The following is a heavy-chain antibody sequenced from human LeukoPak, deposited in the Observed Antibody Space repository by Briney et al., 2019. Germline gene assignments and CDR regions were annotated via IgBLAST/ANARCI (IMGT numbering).Heavy chain of an antibody. J-gene: IGHJ4*02. D-gene: IGHD3-22*01. V-gene: IGHV4-59*01. Sequence: SETLSLTCTVSGGSISGYYWHWIRQPPGMGLEWIGYINYSGSTDYKPYLKSRVTISVDTSNNQFSLNLRSVTAADTAVYYCARDYSSFDYWGQGILVTVSS. CDR2: INYSGST. CDR3: ARDYSSFDY. CDR1: GGSISGYY.